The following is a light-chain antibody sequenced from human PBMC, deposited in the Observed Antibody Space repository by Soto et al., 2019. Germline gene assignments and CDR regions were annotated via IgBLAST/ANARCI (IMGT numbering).Light chain of an antibody. CDR2: GAS. CDR1: QSVSSN. J-gene: IGKJ3*01. V-gene: IGKV3-15*01. CDR3: HQYYSSPLT. Sequence: EIVMTQSPATLSVSPGERATLSCRASQSVSSNLAWYQQKPGQAPRLLIYGASTRATGIPARFSGSGSGTEFTLTISSQQSEDFAVYYCHQYYSSPLTFGPGTKVDIK.